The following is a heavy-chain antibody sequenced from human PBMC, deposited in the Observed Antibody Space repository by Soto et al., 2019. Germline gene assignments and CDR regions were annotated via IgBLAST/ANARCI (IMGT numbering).Heavy chain of an antibody. CDR1: GFTFSTHA. D-gene: IGHD1-7*01. V-gene: IGHV3-23*01. CDR2: ISGSGGST. Sequence: PGGSLRLSCAASGFTFSTHAMSWVRQAPGKGLEWVSGISGSGGSTYYADSVKGRFTISIDNSKNTLYLQMNSLRAEDTAVYYCAKEFPLTQTNFDYCGQGTPVTVSS. CDR3: AKEFPLTQTNFDY. J-gene: IGHJ4*02.